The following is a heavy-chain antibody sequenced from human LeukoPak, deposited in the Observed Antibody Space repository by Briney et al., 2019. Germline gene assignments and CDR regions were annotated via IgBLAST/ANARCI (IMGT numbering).Heavy chain of an antibody. V-gene: IGHV1-46*01. Sequence: ASVKVSCKASGYTFTSYYMHWVRQAPGQGLEWMGIINPSGGSTSYAQKFQGRVTMTRDMSTSTVYMELSSLRSEDTAVYYCARDLPDGSSYYYYYMDVWGKGTTGTVSS. D-gene: IGHD6-13*01. J-gene: IGHJ6*03. CDR1: GYTFTSYY. CDR2: INPSGGST. CDR3: ARDLPDGSSYYYYYMDV.